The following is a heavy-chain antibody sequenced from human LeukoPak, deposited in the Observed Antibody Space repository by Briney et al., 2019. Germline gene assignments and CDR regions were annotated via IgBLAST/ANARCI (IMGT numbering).Heavy chain of an antibody. Sequence: SETLSLTCAVYGGSFSGYYWSWIRQPPGKGLEWIGEINHSGSTNYNPSLKSRVTISVDTSKNQFSLKLSSVTAADTAVYYCARGVRVRVLRTGHFDYWGQGTLVTVSS. D-gene: IGHD1-14*01. CDR2: INHSGST. CDR3: ARGVRVRVLRTGHFDY. V-gene: IGHV4-34*01. J-gene: IGHJ4*02. CDR1: GGSFSGYY.